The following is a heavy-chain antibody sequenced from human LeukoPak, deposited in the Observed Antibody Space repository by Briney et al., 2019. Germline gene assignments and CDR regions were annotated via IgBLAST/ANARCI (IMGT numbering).Heavy chain of an antibody. J-gene: IGHJ4*02. CDR1: GFTFSSYA. V-gene: IGHV3-30-3*01. D-gene: IGHD6-19*01. Sequence: GGSLRLSCAASGFTFSSYAMYWVRQAPGKGLEWVAVISYDGSNKYYADSVKGRFTISRDNSKNTLYLQMNSLRAEDTAVYYCARDKWDASSSGWYRPSRAYYFDYWGQGTLVTVSS. CDR3: ARDKWDASSSGWYRPSRAYYFDY. CDR2: ISYDGSNK.